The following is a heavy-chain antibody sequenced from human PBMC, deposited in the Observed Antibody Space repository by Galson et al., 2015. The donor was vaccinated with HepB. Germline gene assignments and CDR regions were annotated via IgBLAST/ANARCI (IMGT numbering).Heavy chain of an antibody. CDR3: ARDRYEYLWGNYRSTFAFDI. Sequence: SVKVSCKASGYTFSNSAMHWVRQAPGQMLEWMGWINAGNGNTKYSQKFQGRVTITRDTSATTVYMELRSLRSEDTAVYYCARDRYEYLWGNYRSTFAFDIWGQGTKVTVSS. CDR1: GYTFSNSA. CDR2: INAGNGNT. D-gene: IGHD3-16*02. J-gene: IGHJ3*02. V-gene: IGHV1-3*01.